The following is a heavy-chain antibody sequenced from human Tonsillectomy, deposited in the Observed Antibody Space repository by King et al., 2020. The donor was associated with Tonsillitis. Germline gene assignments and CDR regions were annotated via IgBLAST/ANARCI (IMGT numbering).Heavy chain of an antibody. Sequence: QLQESGPGLVKPSETLSLTCAVSGGSISSSPYYWGWIRQPPGKGLEWIGSFYYIGNTYYNPSLKSRVTISVDTSKTQFSLSLTSVTAADTAVYYCARDYGLNWGQGTLVTVSS. CDR3: ARDYGLN. D-gene: IGHD4-17*01. CDR2: FYYIGNT. CDR1: GGSISSSPYY. V-gene: IGHV4-39*01. J-gene: IGHJ4*02.